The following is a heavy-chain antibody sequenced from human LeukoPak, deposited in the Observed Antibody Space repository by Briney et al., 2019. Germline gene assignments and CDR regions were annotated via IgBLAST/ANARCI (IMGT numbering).Heavy chain of an antibody. CDR2: IGWNSGGI. D-gene: IGHD6-13*01. CDR3: VKVTAAGFVDH. V-gene: IGHV3-9*01. CDR1: GFTFDDYA. Sequence: QSGGSLRLSCAASGFTFDDYAMHWVRQAPGKGLEWVSGIGWNSGGIVHADSVKGRFTISRDNAKNSLYLQMNSLGAEDTALYYCVKVTAAGFVDHWGQGTLVTVSS. J-gene: IGHJ4*02.